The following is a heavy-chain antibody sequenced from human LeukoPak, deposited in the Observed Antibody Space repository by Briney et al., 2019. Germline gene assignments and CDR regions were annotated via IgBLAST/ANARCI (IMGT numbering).Heavy chain of an antibody. CDR1: GFTFSTYA. Sequence: GPSLRLSCAASGFTFSTYAMSWVRQAPGKWLEWVSAISSSGGSTYYADSVKGRFTISRDNSKNRLYLKMNSLRAGDTDVYFCAKSAAYFSSTSCYKLPDYWGQGTLVTVSS. D-gene: IGHD2-2*02. J-gene: IGHJ4*02. CDR2: ISSSGGST. V-gene: IGHV3-23*01. CDR3: AKSAAYFSSTSCYKLPDY.